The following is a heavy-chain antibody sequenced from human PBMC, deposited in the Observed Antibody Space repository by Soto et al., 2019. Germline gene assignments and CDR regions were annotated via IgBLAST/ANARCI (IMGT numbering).Heavy chain of an antibody. CDR3: AKDRWGGSSSWSPFDY. V-gene: IGHV3-23*01. D-gene: IGHD6-13*01. J-gene: IGHJ4*02. Sequence: QPGGSLRLSCAASGFTFSSYAMSWVRQAPGKGLEWVSAISGSGGSTYYADSVKGRFTISRDNSKNTLYLQMNSLRAEDTAVYYCAKDRWGGSSSWSPFDYWGQGTLVTVSS. CDR2: ISGSGGST. CDR1: GFTFSSYA.